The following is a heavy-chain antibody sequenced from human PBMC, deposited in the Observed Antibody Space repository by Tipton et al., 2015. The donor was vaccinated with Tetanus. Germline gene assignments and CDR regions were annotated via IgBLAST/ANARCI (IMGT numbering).Heavy chain of an antibody. J-gene: IGHJ6*02. CDR1: GFTFSSYA. CDR2: ISYDGSNK. CDR3: ARVGDSSSWHRSDYYYYGMDV. D-gene: IGHD6-13*01. Sequence: SLRLSCAASGFTFSSYAMHWVRQAPGKGLEWVAVISYDGSNKYYADSVKGRSTISRDNSKNTLYLQMNSLRAEDTAVYYCARVGDSSSWHRSDYYYYGMDVWGQGTTVTVSS. V-gene: IGHV3-30-3*01.